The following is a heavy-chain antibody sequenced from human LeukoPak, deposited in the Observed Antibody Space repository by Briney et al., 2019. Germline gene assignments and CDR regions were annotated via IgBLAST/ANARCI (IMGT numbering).Heavy chain of an antibody. CDR1: GFTFDDYA. J-gene: IGHJ6*02. CDR2: ISWNSGSI. V-gene: IGHV3-9*01. Sequence: PGGSLRLSCAASGFTFDDYAMPWVRQAPGKGLEWVSGISWNSGSIGYADSVKGRFTISRDNAKNSLYLQMNSLRAEDTALYYCAKDKGFGELWDYYGMDVWGQGTTVTVSS. D-gene: IGHD3-10*01. CDR3: AKDKGFGELWDYYGMDV.